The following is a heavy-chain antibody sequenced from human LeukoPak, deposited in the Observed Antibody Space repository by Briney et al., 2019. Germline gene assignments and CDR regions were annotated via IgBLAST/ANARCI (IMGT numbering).Heavy chain of an antibody. D-gene: IGHD3-10*01. J-gene: IGHJ4*02. CDR3: AKVHSGLRFGEQAFDY. V-gene: IGHV3-21*01. CDR1: GFTFSDYN. Sequence: GGSLRLSCAASGFTFSDYNMNWVRQAPGKGLEWVSSISRSSSTYIFYADSVKGRFTVSRDNAGNSLSLQMNSLRVEDTAVYYCAKVHSGLRFGEQAFDYWGQGTLVTVSS. CDR2: ISRSSSTYI.